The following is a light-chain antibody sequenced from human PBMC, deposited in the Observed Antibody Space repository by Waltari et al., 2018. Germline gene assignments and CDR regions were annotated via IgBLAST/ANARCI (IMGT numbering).Light chain of an antibody. CDR2: GNT. J-gene: IGLJ3*02. V-gene: IGLV1-40*01. CDR1: SSNIGAGYA. CDR3: QSYDINLSGSGV. Sequence: QSILTQPPSVSGAPGQSVSISCTGSSSNIGAGYAVPWYQQVPGTAPQLILFGNTLRPSGVTDRFSASKSGTSASLAITGLRADDEAVYYCQSYDINLSGSGVFGGGTRLTVL.